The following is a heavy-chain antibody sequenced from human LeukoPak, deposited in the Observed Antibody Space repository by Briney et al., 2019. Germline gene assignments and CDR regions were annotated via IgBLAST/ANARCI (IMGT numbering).Heavy chain of an antibody. CDR1: GFTFSSYG. D-gene: IGHD2-2*01. Sequence: PGGSLRLSCAASGFTFSSYGMHWVRQAPGKGLEWVAVIWYDGSNKYYADSVKGRFTISRDNSKNTLYLQMNSLRAEDTAVYYCARDTRIGYCSSTSCHAPYYYYGMDVGGQGTTVTVSS. CDR3: ARDTRIGYCSSTSCHAPYYYYGMDV. V-gene: IGHV3-33*08. J-gene: IGHJ6*02. CDR2: IWYDGSNK.